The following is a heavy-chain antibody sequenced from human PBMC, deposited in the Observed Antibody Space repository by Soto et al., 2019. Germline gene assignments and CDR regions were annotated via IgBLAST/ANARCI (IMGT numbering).Heavy chain of an antibody. CDR3: TSTIFGVVIPGGYYYGMDV. Sequence: GGSLRLSCIASGFTLGDYAMSWFRQAPGKGLEWVGFIRSKVYGGTTEYAASVKGRFTISRDDSISIAYLQMNSLKTEDTAVYYCTSTIFGVVIPGGYYYGMDVWGQGTTVTVS. D-gene: IGHD3-3*01. J-gene: IGHJ6*02. CDR1: GFTLGDYA. V-gene: IGHV3-49*03. CDR2: IRSKVYGGTT.